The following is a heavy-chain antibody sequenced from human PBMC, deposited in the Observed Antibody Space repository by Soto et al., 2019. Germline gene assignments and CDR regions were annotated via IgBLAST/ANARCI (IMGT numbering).Heavy chain of an antibody. CDR1: GFSLSTGGLG. D-gene: IGHD2-21*02. V-gene: IGHV2-5*02. J-gene: IGHJ6*02. CDR2: IHWDGDT. CDR3: IHSLCGGDCLPCYSSHYYNGLDV. Sequence: QITLTESGPSLVKPTETLTLTCTFSGFSLSTGGLGVGWIRQPPGQALEWLALIHWDGDTRYSPSLKSRLSITKETSNNQVVLTMTNMDPVDTATYYCIHSLCGGDCLPCYSSHYYNGLDVWGQGTTVTVSS.